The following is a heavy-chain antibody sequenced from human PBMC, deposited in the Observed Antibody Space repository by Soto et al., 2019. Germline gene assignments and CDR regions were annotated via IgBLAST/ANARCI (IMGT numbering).Heavy chain of an antibody. J-gene: IGHJ4*02. CDR1: GYIFTNYY. CDR2: MDTSDAYT. D-gene: IGHD3-22*01. CDR3: ARHSRDSSGEDFDY. V-gene: IGHV5-10-1*01. Sequence: GEALKISCKGSGYIFTNYYISWVRQMPGKGVKWMGIMDTSDAYTEYSPSVQGHVSFSVDSCVSTVYLQGTSLNASDTDMYFCARHSRDSSGEDFDYWCQGTLVTVSS.